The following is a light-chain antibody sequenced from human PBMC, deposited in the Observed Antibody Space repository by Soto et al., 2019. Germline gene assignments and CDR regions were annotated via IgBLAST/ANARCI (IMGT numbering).Light chain of an antibody. CDR1: QSVSID. V-gene: IGKV3-15*01. J-gene: IGKJ1*01. CDR3: QQYGSSGT. CDR2: GVS. Sequence: EIVMTQSPATLSVSPGERATLSCRASQSVSIDLAWYQQKPGQAPRLLLFGVSNRATGIPARFSGSGSGTDFTLTISRLEPEDFAVYYCQQYGSSGTFGQGTKVDIK.